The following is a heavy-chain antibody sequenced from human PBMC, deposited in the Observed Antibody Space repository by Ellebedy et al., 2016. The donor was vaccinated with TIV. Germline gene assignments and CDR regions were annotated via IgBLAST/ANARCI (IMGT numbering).Heavy chain of an antibody. CDR2: IYSGGST. CDR3: ARDSVGYGYGLGLDY. D-gene: IGHD5-12*01. Sequence: GESLKISXAASGFTVSSNYMSWVRQAPGKGLEWVSVIYSGGSTYYADSVKGRFTISRDNSKNTLYLQMNSLRAEDTAVYYCARDSVGYGYGLGLDYWGQGTLVTVSS. CDR1: GFTVSSNY. J-gene: IGHJ4*02. V-gene: IGHV3-66*01.